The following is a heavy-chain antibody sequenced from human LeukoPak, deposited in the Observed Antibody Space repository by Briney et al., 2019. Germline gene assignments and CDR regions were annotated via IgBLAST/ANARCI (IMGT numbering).Heavy chain of an antibody. V-gene: IGHV1-18*01. D-gene: IGHD3-10*01. Sequence: ASVEVSCKASGGTFSSYGISWVRQAPGQGLEWMGWISAYNGNTNYAQKLQGRVTMTTDTSTSTAYMELRSLRSDDTAVYYCARQEVRGGSFDYWGQGTLVTVSS. J-gene: IGHJ4*02. CDR1: GGTFSSYG. CDR3: ARQEVRGGSFDY. CDR2: ISAYNGNT.